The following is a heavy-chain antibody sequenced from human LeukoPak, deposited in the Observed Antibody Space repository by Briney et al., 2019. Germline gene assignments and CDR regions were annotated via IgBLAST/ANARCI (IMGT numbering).Heavy chain of an antibody. J-gene: IGHJ6*03. CDR2: IKSKTDGGTT. CDR1: GFTFSSYG. CDR3: TTDVQGSSWYVYYYYYMDV. V-gene: IGHV3-15*01. D-gene: IGHD6-13*01. Sequence: GSLRLFCAASGFTFSSYGFRWVRQAPGKGLEWVGRIKSKTDGGTTDYATPVKGRFTISRDDSKNTLYLQMNSLKTEDTAVYYCTTDVQGSSWYVYYYYYMDVWGKGTTVTVSS.